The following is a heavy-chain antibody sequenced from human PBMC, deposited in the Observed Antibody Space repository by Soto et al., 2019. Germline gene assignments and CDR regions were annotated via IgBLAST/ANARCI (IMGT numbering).Heavy chain of an antibody. CDR2: IYFNGNT. CDR1: GVSISDTSYY. Sequence: QLQLQESGPGLVKPSETLSLTCNVSGVSISDTSYYWGWIRQPPGKGLEWIGTIYFNGNTFYNPSLKSRLTISVDSSKNQISLRLTSVTAADTAVCYCAREGSYWGQGTLVAVSS. V-gene: IGHV4-39*02. J-gene: IGHJ4*02. CDR3: AREGSY.